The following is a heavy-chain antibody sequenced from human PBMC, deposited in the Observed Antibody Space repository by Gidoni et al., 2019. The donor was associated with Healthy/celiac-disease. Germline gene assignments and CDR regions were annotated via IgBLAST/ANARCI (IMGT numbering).Heavy chain of an antibody. CDR3: ARDLRVPDY. D-gene: IGHD3-9*01. CDR1: GYSISSGYY. V-gene: IGHV4-38-2*02. Sequence: QVQLQESGPGLVKPSETLSLTCTVSGYSISSGYYWGWIRQPPGKGLEWIGSIYHSGSTYYNPSLKSRVTISVDTSKNQFSLKLSSVTAADTAVYYCARDLRVPDYWGQGTLVTVSS. CDR2: IYHSGST. J-gene: IGHJ4*02.